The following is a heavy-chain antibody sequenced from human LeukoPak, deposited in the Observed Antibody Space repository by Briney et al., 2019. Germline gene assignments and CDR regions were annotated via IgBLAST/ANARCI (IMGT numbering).Heavy chain of an antibody. CDR3: ARNNWVIDY. CDR2: INSDGSDT. CDR1: GFTFRNHW. Sequence: GGSLRLSCAASGFTFRNHWMHWVRQAPGKGLVWVVRINSDGSDTSHADSVEGRFTISRDNAKDRLYLQMNSLRDEDTAVYYYARNNWVIDYWGQGTLVAVSS. D-gene: IGHD1-20*01. V-gene: IGHV3-74*01. J-gene: IGHJ4*02.